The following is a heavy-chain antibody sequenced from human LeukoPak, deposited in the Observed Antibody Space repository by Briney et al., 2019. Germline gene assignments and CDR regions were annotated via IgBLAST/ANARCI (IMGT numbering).Heavy chain of an antibody. CDR2: IYSGGST. CDR1: GFTVSSHY. Sequence: GGSLRLSCAVSGFTVSSHYMSWVRQAPGKGLEWLSVIYSGGSTYYADSVKGRFTISRDNSRNTLYLQMTSLRAEDTAVYYCARDSYYDGGWGQGTLVTVSS. J-gene: IGHJ1*01. CDR3: ARDSYYDGG. V-gene: IGHV3-53*01. D-gene: IGHD3-10*01.